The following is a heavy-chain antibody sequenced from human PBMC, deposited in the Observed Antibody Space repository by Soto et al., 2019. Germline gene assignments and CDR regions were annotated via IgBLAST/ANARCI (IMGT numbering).Heavy chain of an antibody. CDR2: IIPVSGPA. Sequence: QVRLVQSGAQVKKPGSSGKVSCKASGGTLNNYVLNWVRQAPGQGLEWMGAIIPVSGPADYAQRFQGRVTITADLSTATVYMELSSLTSDDTAVYYCAGGTWEPHWGQGTMVTVSS. CDR3: AGGTWEPH. D-gene: IGHD1-26*01. CDR1: GGTLNNYV. J-gene: IGHJ4*02. V-gene: IGHV1-69*01.